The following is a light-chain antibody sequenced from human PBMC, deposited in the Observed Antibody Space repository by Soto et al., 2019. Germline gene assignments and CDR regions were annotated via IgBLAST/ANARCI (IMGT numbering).Light chain of an antibody. CDR2: GVT. V-gene: IGLV2-14*03. CDR1: SSDIGGHDD. J-gene: IGLJ1*01. CDR3: CSYTSDLTPYV. Sequence: QSALTQPASVSGSPGQSITISCTGTSSDIGGHDDVSWYQQHPGKVPKLLIYGVTDRPSGVSNRLSGSKSGNVASLTISGLQAEDEADYYCCSYTSDLTPYVFGTGTKVTV.